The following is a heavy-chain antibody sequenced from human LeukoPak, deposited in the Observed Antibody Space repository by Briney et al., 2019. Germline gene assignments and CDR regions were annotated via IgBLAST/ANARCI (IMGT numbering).Heavy chain of an antibody. D-gene: IGHD2-2*01. Sequence: PSETLSLTCAVYGGSFSGYYWSWIRQPPGKGLEWIGEINHSGSTNYNPSLKSRVTISVDTSKNQFSLKLSSVTAADTAVYYCARHGDIVVVPAAMGFDYWGQGTLVTVSS. V-gene: IGHV4-34*01. CDR1: GGSFSGYY. J-gene: IGHJ4*02. CDR2: INHSGST. CDR3: ARHGDIVVVPAAMGFDY.